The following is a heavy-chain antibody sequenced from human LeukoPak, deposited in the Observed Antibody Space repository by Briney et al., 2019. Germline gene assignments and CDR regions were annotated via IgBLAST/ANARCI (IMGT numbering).Heavy chain of an antibody. CDR2: INPSGGST. CDR3: ARDGPYMVATRGTLDY. D-gene: IGHD5-12*01. CDR1: GYTFTSYY. J-gene: IGHJ4*02. V-gene: IGHV1-46*01. Sequence: ASVKVSCKASGYTFTSYYMHWERQAPGQGLEWMGIINPSGGSTSYAQEFQGRVTMTRDTSTSTVYMELSSLRSEDTAVYYCARDGPYMVATRGTLDYWGQGTLVTVSS.